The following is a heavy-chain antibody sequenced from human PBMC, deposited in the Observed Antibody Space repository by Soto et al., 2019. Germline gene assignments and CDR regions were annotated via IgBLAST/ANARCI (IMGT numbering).Heavy chain of an antibody. CDR1: GFTFSIYA. D-gene: IGHD2-2*01. Sequence: EVQLLESGGGLVQPGGSLRLSCAASGFTFSIYAMSWVRQAPGKGLEWVSAISGSGGTTYYADSVKGRFTISRDNSKNTLYLQMNSRRAEDTAIYYCAKDLGRPFDIVVVPAAMGWVQGTLVTVSS. V-gene: IGHV3-23*01. CDR2: ISGSGGTT. J-gene: IGHJ4*02. CDR3: AKDLGRPFDIVVVPAAMG.